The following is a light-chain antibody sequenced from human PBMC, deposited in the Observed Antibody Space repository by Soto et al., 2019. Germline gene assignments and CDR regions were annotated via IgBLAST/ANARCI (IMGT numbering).Light chain of an antibody. CDR3: QQYNSYSWT. V-gene: IGKV1-5*01. Sequence: DIHMTQSPSTLSASVVDIVAITCLASQSTSSWLAWYQQKPGKAPKLLIYEASSLESGVPSRFSGSGSGTEFTLTISSLQPDDFATYYCQQYNSYSWTFGQGTKVDI. J-gene: IGKJ1*01. CDR1: QSTSSW. CDR2: EAS.